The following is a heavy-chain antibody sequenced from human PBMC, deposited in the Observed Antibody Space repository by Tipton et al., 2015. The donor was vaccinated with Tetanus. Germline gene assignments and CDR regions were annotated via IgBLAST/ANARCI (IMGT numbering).Heavy chain of an antibody. Sequence: TLSLTCVVYGGSFSGYYWTWIRQPPGKGLEWIGEINHSGTTNYNPSLKSRVTISVDTSKNQFSLKLSSVTAADTAVYYCARDPSGGVRYFDYWGQGTLVTVSS. CDR2: INHSGTT. CDR1: GGSFSGYY. J-gene: IGHJ4*02. CDR3: ARDPSGGVRYFDY. D-gene: IGHD2-8*01. V-gene: IGHV4-34*01.